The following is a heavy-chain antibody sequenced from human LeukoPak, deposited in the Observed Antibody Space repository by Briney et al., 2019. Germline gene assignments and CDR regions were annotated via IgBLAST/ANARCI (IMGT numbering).Heavy chain of an antibody. D-gene: IGHD3-10*01. V-gene: IGHV3-7*01. J-gene: IGHJ4*02. CDR3: LSGSGH. Sequence: GGSLRLSCAAAGFIFRNYWMGWVRQAPGKGLEWVANINEDGSEKYYVDSVKGRFIISRDNAKNSLYLQMNILRAEDTAVFYCLSGSGHCGQGTLVTVSS. CDR2: INEDGSEK. CDR1: GFIFRNYW.